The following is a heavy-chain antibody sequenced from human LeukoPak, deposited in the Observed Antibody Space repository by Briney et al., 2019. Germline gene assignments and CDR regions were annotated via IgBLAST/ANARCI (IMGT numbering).Heavy chain of an antibody. Sequence: EASVKVSCKASGGTFSSYAISWVRQAPGQGLEWMGGIIPIFGTANYAQEFQGRVTITADESTSTAYMELSSLRSEDTAVYYCVYYYDSSGYQPDAFDIWGQGTMVTVSS. CDR2: IIPIFGTA. V-gene: IGHV1-69*01. CDR3: VYYYDSSGYQPDAFDI. D-gene: IGHD3-22*01. CDR1: GGTFSSYA. J-gene: IGHJ3*02.